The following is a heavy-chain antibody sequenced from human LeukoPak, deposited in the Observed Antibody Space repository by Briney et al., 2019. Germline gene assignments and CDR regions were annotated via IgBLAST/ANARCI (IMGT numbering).Heavy chain of an antibody. Sequence: SETLSLTCAVYGGSFSGYYWSWIRQPPGKGLEWVGEINHSGSTNYNPSLKSRVTISVDTSKNQFSLKLSSVTPEDTAVYYCARDDLGAIDYGGQGTLVTVSA. CDR1: GGSFSGYY. CDR3: ARDDLGAIDY. V-gene: IGHV4-34*01. J-gene: IGHJ4*01. D-gene: IGHD1-26*01. CDR2: INHSGST.